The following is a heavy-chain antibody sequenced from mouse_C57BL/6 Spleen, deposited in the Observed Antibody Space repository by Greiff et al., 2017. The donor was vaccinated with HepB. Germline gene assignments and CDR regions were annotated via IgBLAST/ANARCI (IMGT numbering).Heavy chain of an antibody. CDR2: IDPSDSET. J-gene: IGHJ2*01. Sequence: QVQLQQPGAELVRPGSSVKLSCKASGYTFTSYWMHWVKQRPIQGLEWIGNIDPSDSETHYNQKFKDKATLTVDKSSSTAYMQLSSLTSEDSAVYYCGGGYGSSSFDYWGQGTTLTVSS. D-gene: IGHD1-1*01. CDR3: GGGYGSSSFDY. CDR1: GYTFTSYW. V-gene: IGHV1-52*01.